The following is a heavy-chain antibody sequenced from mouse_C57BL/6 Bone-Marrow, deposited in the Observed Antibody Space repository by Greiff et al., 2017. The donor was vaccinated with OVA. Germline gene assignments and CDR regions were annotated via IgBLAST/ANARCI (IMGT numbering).Heavy chain of an antibody. J-gene: IGHJ3*01. Sequence: VKLMESGAELARPGASVKLSCKASGYTFTSYGISWVKQRTGQGLEWIGEIYPRSGNTYYNEKFKGKATLTADKSSSTAYMELRSLTSEDSAVYFCARSPRAPFAYWGQGTLVTVSA. CDR2: IYPRSGNT. D-gene: IGHD3-1*01. CDR3: ARSPRAPFAY. V-gene: IGHV1-81*01. CDR1: GYTFTSYG.